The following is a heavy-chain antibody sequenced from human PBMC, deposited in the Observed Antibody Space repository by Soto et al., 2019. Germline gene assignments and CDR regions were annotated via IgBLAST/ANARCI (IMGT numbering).Heavy chain of an antibody. J-gene: IGHJ1*01. CDR3: AKGSRETATCCGED. CDR2: ISGTTDNT. Sequence: GGVLRLSCAASGFTFSSYAMSWVRQAPGKGLEWVSAISGTTDNTYYADSVKGRFTISRDNSKNTLYLQMNSLRVEDTAAYYCAKGSRETATCCGEDWGQGTQVTVPS. CDR1: GFTFSSYA. D-gene: IGHD2-21*01. V-gene: IGHV3-23*01.